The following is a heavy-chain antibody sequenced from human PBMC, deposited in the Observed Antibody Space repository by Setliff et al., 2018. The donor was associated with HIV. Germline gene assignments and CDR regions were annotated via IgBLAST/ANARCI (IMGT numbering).Heavy chain of an antibody. D-gene: IGHD2-21*01. Sequence: PSETLSLTCTVSGASISSYYWNWFRQPAGKGLEWIGSIYYSGSTYYNPSLKSRVTISVDTSKNQFSLKLISVTAADTAVYYCARYGGNSFWFDPWGQGTLVTVSS. J-gene: IGHJ5*02. CDR1: GASISSYY. V-gene: IGHV4-59*05. CDR2: IYYSGST. CDR3: ARYGGNSFWFDP.